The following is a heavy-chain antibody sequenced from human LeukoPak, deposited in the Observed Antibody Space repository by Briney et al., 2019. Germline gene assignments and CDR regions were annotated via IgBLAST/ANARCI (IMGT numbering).Heavy chain of an antibody. J-gene: IGHJ5*02. CDR2: IYYSGST. D-gene: IGHD1-26*01. V-gene: IGHV4-30-4*01. CDR3: ARSGAAATDENWFDP. CDR1: GGSISSGDYY. Sequence: PSQTLSLTCTVSGGSISSGDYYWSWIRQPPGKGLEWIGYIYYSGSTYYNPSLKSRVTISVDTSKNQFSLKLSSVTAADTAVYYCARSGAAATDENWFDPWGQGTLVTVSS.